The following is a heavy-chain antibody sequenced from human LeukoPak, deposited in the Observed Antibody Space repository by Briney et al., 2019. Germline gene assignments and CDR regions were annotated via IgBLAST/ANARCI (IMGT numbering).Heavy chain of an antibody. CDR2: VSQSGTTI. V-gene: IGHV3-11*01. D-gene: IGHD3-10*01. CDR1: GFTFSDYY. J-gene: IGHJ4*02. Sequence: GGSLRLSCTSSGFTFSDYYMSWIRQAPGKGLEWVSYVSQSGTTIYYADSVKGRFTISRDNGKNSLYLQMNSLRAEDTGMYYCAREGHTYGSDYWGQGTLVTVSS. CDR3: AREGHTYGSDY.